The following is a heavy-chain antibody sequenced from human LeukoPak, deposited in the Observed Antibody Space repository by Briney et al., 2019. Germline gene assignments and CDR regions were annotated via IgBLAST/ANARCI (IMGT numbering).Heavy chain of an antibody. CDR3: AKLPLYYYDSSGYPRFDY. V-gene: IGHV3-23*01. CDR1: GFTFSSYA. CDR2: ISGSGGST. J-gene: IGHJ4*02. Sequence: GGSLRLSCAASGFTFSSYAMSWVRQAPGKGLEWVSAISGSGGSTYYADSVKGRFTISRDNSKNTLYLQMNSLRAEDTAVYYCAKLPLYYYDSSGYPRFDYWGQGTLVTVSS. D-gene: IGHD3-22*01.